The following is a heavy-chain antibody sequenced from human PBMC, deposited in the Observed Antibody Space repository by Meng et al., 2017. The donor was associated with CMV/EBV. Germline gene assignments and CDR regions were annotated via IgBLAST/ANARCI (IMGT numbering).Heavy chain of an antibody. Sequence: VQRQEAGPGVVKPSETLSLTCTVSGGSISSYYWSWIRQPAGKGLEWIGRIYTSGSTNYNSSLKSRVTMSVDTSKNQFSLKLSSVTAADTAVYYCAREMPIAAAGCFDYWGQGTLVTVSS. V-gene: IGHV4-4*07. CDR1: GGSISSYY. CDR2: IYTSGST. J-gene: IGHJ4*02. D-gene: IGHD6-13*01. CDR3: AREMPIAAAGCFDY.